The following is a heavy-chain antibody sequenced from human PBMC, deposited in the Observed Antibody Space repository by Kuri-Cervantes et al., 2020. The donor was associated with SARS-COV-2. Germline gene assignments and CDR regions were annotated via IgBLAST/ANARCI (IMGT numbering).Heavy chain of an antibody. CDR2: IFSNDEK. J-gene: IGHJ4*02. D-gene: IGHD2-21*02. CDR3: AHKKYCGGDCYSYYFDY. CDR1: GFSLSNARMG. V-gene: IGHV2-26*01. Sequence: SGPTLVKPTETLTLTCTVSGFSLSNARMGVSWIRQPPGKALEWLAHIFSNDEKSYSTSLKSRLTISKDTSKSQVVLTMTNMDPVDTATYYCAHKKYCGGDCYSYYFDYWGQGTLVTVSS.